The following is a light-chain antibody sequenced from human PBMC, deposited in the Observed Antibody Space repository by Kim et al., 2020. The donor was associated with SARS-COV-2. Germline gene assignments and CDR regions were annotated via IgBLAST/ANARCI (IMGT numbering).Light chain of an antibody. CDR3: SQHNTYPIT. V-gene: IGKV1-17*01. CDR1: QGIRND. Sequence: ASDGDRCTNTSRASQGIRNDLGWYQQEQEKAPKRLIYHASNLKSGVLSRFSGSGSGTEFTLTISSLQPEDFATYYCSQHNTYPITFAQGTRLEIK. J-gene: IGKJ5*01. CDR2: HAS.